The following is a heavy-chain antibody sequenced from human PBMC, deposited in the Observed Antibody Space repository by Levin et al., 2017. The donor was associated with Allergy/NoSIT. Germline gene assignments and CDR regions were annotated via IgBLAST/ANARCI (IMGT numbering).Heavy chain of an antibody. V-gene: IGHV4-4*07. CDR3: AREGMVYCGGDCYPDY. J-gene: IGHJ4*02. CDR1: GGSISSYY. D-gene: IGHD2-21*02. CDR2: IYTSGST. Sequence: SETLSLTCTVSGGSISSYYWSWIRQPAGKGLEWIGRIYTSGSTNYNPSLKSRVTMSVDTSKNQFSLKLSSVTAADTAVYYCAREGMVYCGGDCYPDYWGQGTLVTVSS.